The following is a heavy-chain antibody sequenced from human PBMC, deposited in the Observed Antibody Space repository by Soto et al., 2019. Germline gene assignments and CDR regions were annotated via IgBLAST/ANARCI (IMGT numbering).Heavy chain of an antibody. J-gene: IGHJ4*02. V-gene: IGHV3-23*01. CDR2: ISNGGGTT. CDR3: AGGTRKYYFDY. Sequence: PGGSLRLSCAASGFTFSGYAMSWVRQAPGKGLEWVSAISNGGGTTYSADSVKGRFTISRDNSKNTLYLQMNSLRVDDTAVYYCAGGTRKYYFDYWGQGTLVTVSS. CDR1: GFTFSGYA.